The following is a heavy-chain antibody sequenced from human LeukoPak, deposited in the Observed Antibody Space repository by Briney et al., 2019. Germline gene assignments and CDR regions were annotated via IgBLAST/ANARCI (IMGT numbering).Heavy chain of an antibody. CDR1: GGSFSGYS. D-gene: IGHD4-17*01. CDR2: INHSGST. V-gene: IGHV4-34*01. CDR3: ARGHSPVTTKVSYFQH. J-gene: IGHJ1*01. Sequence: TSETLSLTCAVSGGSFSGYSWTWIRQPPGKGLEWIGEINHSGSTNYNPSLKSRVTILVDTSKNQFSLKLSSVTAADTAVYHCARGHSPVTTKVSYFQHWGQGTLVTVSS.